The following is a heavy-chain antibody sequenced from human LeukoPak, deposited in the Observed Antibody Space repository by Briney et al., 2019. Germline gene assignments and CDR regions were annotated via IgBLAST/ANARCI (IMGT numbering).Heavy chain of an antibody. V-gene: IGHV3-74*01. CDR2: ICPDGTVT. Sequence: GGSLRLSCAASGFTFSTYCMHWVRQAPGKGPMWVSRICPDGTVTNYADSVKARFIISRDNAKNTLYLQMNSLRAEDTAVYYCARGYSSGLHFDYWGQGTLVTVSS. D-gene: IGHD6-19*01. CDR3: ARGYSSGLHFDY. J-gene: IGHJ4*02. CDR1: GFTFSTYC.